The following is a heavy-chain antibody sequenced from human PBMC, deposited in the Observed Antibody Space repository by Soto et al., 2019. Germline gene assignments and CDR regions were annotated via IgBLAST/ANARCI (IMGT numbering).Heavy chain of an antibody. CDR2: ISWNSGSI. V-gene: IGHV3-9*01. Sequence: EVQLVESGGGLVQPGRSLRLSCAASGFTFDDYAMHWVRQAPGKGLEWVSGISWNSGSIGYADSVKGRFTISRDNAKNTLYLQMKSLGAEDTALYYCAKSAEFSSCWGGGLCYWGQGTLVTVSS. D-gene: IGHD6-19*01. J-gene: IGHJ4*02. CDR3: AKSAEFSSCWGGGLCY. CDR1: GFTFDDYA.